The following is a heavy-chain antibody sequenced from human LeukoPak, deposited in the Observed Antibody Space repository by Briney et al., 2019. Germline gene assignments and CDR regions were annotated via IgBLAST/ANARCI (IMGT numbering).Heavy chain of an antibody. CDR3: ARGRYNWKLYRFDY. CDR2: INHSGGT. D-gene: IGHD1-20*01. V-gene: IGHV4-34*01. CDR1: GGSFSGYY. Sequence: SETLSLTCAVYGGSFSGYYWSWIRQPPGKGLEWIGEINHSGGTNYNPSLKSRVTISVDTSKNQFSLKLSSVTAADTAVYYCARGRYNWKLYRFDYWGQGTLVTVSS. J-gene: IGHJ4*02.